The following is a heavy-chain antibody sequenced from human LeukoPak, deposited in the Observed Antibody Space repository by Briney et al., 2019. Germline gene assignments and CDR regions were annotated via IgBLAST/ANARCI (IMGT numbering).Heavy chain of an antibody. V-gene: IGHV3-23*01. Sequence: GGSLRLSCAASGFTFSKYGIHWVRQAPGKGLEWVSVISDSGGSTYYADSVKGRFTISRDNSKNTLYLQMNSLRAEDTAVYYCAKEISRSWPYYFDYWGQGTLVTVSS. D-gene: IGHD6-13*01. CDR1: GFTFSKYG. CDR2: ISDSGGST. J-gene: IGHJ4*02. CDR3: AKEISRSWPYYFDY.